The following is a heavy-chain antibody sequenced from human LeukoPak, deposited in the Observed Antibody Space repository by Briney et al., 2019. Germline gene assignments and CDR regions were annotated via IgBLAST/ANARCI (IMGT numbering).Heavy chain of an antibody. V-gene: IGHV3-7*01. CDR3: AALQSDDPFDY. D-gene: IGHD5-24*01. Sequence: PGGSLRLSCAASGFTFSNFWMGWVRQAPGKGLEWVANIKQDETEKFYLGSVKGRFTISRDNAKNMLYLQMDSLRAEDTAVFYCAALQSDDPFDYWGQGTLVTVSS. CDR1: GFTFSNFW. CDR2: IKQDETEK. J-gene: IGHJ4*02.